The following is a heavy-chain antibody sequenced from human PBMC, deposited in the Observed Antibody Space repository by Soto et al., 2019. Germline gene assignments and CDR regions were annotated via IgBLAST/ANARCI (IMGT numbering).Heavy chain of an antibody. Sequence: EVQLVESGGGLVQPGGSLRLSCAASGFTFSSYWMSWVRQAPGKGLEWVANIKQDGSEKYYVDSVKGRFTISRDNAKNSLYLQMNSLRAEDTAVYYCASSAAAGRNVDWFDPWGQGTLVTVSS. V-gene: IGHV3-7*01. D-gene: IGHD6-13*01. CDR1: GFTFSSYW. CDR2: IKQDGSEK. CDR3: ASSAAAGRNVDWFDP. J-gene: IGHJ5*02.